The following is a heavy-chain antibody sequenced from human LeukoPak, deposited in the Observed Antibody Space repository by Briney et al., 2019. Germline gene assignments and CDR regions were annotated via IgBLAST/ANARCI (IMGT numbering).Heavy chain of an antibody. D-gene: IGHD3-22*01. J-gene: IGHJ5*02. CDR1: GFIFSSYG. CDR2: INPSGGST. CDR3: MTGSSEKDYYESHILYIGEA. Sequence: GGSLRLSCAASGFIFSSYGMHWVRQAPGQGLEWMGIINPSGGSTSYAQKFQGRVTMTRDTSTSTAYMELSSLRSEDTAVYYCMTGSSEKDYYESHILYIGEAWGQGTLVTVSS. V-gene: IGHV1-46*01.